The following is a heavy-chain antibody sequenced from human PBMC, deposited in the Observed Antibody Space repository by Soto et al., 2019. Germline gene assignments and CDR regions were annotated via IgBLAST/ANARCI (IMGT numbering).Heavy chain of an antibody. V-gene: IGHV1-58*01. CDR3: AAHLFEYAARPDS. D-gene: IGHD6-6*01. CDR1: GVTFVSCT. J-gene: IGHJ4*02. CDR2: IVVGSGKT. Sequence: ASVDMCWEASGVTFVSCTLQWVRQAREQLLEWIGWIVVGSGKTDYTQNFQKRVTITSDMYASTAYMELSSLRSEDTAVYFCAAHLFEYAARPDSWGQGTLVTVSS.